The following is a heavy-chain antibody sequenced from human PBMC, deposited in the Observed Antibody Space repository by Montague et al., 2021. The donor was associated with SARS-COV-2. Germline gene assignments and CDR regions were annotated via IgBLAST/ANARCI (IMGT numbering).Heavy chain of an antibody. V-gene: IGHV3-48*03. CDR3: ATLARGLFDHGMDV. CDR2: ITSDGGII. D-gene: IGHD3-10*01. CDR1: GFTFSRHE. Sequence: SLRLSCAASGFTFSRHEVNWVRQAPGKGLEWVSYITSDGGIIYYADFVEGRFTISRDNAKNSLYLHMNSMRVGDTAVYYCATLARGLFDHGMDVGGQGTTVTVSS. J-gene: IGHJ6*02.